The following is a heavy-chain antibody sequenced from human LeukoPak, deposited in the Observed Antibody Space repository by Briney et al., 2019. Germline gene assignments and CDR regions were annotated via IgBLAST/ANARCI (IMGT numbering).Heavy chain of an antibody. Sequence: PGGSLRLSCAASGFTFSTYAMSWVRQAPGKGLEWVSAISATGGTTYYADSVKGRFTISRDNSKNTLYLQLYSLRAEDTAIYYCAKGKVTAFLDWFDPWGQGTLVTVSS. J-gene: IGHJ5*02. CDR3: AKGKVTAFLDWFDP. CDR1: GFTFSTYA. V-gene: IGHV3-23*01. D-gene: IGHD2-21*02. CDR2: ISATGGTT.